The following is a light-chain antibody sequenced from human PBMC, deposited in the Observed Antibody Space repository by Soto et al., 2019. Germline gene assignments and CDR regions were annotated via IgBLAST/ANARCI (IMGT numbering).Light chain of an antibody. CDR3: QSFASSLSGVV. Sequence: QSVLTQPPSVSGAPGQRVTISCTGSSSNIGAGYEVHWYQQLPGTAPTLLIHGNSNRPSGVPDRFSGSKSDTSASLAITGLQAEDEAEYYCQSFASSLSGVVFGGGTQLTVL. J-gene: IGLJ2*01. V-gene: IGLV1-40*01. CDR2: GNS. CDR1: SSNIGAGYE.